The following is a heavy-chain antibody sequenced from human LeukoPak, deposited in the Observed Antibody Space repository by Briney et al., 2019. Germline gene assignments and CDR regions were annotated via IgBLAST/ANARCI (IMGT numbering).Heavy chain of an antibody. CDR3: ASPAALDY. CDR1: GFTFSSYE. Sequence: PGGSLRLSCAASGFTFSSYEMNWVRQAPGKGLEWVSYISSSGSTICYADSVKGRFTTSRDNAKNSLYLQMNSLRAEDTAVYYCASPAALDYWGQGTLVTVSS. D-gene: IGHD6-13*01. J-gene: IGHJ4*02. CDR2: ISSSGSTI. V-gene: IGHV3-48*03.